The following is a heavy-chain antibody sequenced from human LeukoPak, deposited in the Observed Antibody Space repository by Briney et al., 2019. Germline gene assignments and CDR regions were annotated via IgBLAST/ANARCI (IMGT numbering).Heavy chain of an antibody. Sequence: GGSLRLSCAGSGFIFGPHAMSWVRQAPGKGLEWVSGIGGSDDSTHYADSVKGRFTISRDISRQTLFLQMNSLRSEDTAVYYCARALVGMVYAFDYWGQGTLVTVSS. D-gene: IGHD2-8*01. CDR3: ARALVGMVYAFDY. J-gene: IGHJ4*02. CDR1: GFIFGPHA. V-gene: IGHV3-23*01. CDR2: IGGSDDST.